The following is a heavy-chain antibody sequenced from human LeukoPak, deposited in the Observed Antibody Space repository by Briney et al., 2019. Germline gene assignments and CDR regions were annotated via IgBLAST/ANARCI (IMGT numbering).Heavy chain of an antibody. J-gene: IGHJ6*02. CDR1: GGSISSGDYY. CDR2: IYYSGST. Sequence: TSETLSLTCTVSGGSISSGDYYWSWIRQHPGKGLEWIGYIYYSGSTYYNPSLKSRVTISVDTSKNQFSLKLSSVTAADTAVYYCAREEGPKSFYGMDVWGQGTTVTVSS. V-gene: IGHV4-31*03. CDR3: AREEGPKSFYGMDV.